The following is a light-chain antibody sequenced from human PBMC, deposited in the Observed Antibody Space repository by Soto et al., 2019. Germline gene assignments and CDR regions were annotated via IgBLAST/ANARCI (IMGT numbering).Light chain of an antibody. Sequence: QSALTQPPSVSGSPGQSVTISCTGTSSDVGGYNRVSWYQQPPGTAPKLIIYDVTKRPSGVPDRFADSKSGNTASLTISGLQAEDEADYYCCSYAGSYSWIFGGGTKVTVL. CDR1: SSDVGGYNR. CDR2: DVT. V-gene: IGLV2-11*01. J-gene: IGLJ2*01. CDR3: CSYAGSYSWI.